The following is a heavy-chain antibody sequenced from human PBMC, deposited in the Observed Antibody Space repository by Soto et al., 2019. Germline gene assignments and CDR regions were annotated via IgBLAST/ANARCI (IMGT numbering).Heavy chain of an antibody. CDR2: VYNSGST. Sequence: QVQLQESGPGLVKPSQTLSLTCTVSGGSISSGDYFWSWIRQHPGKGLEWIGYVYNSGSTYYNPSLKSRVTISVDPSKNQFSLKLSSMTAADTAVYYCARDIRRSGNYYGMDVWGQGTTVTVSS. D-gene: IGHD1-26*01. CDR3: ARDIRRSGNYYGMDV. V-gene: IGHV4-31*03. CDR1: GGSISSGDYF. J-gene: IGHJ6*02.